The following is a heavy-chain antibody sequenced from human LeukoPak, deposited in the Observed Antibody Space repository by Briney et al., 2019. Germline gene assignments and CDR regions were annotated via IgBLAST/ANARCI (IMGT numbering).Heavy chain of an antibody. D-gene: IGHD1-1*01. J-gene: IGHJ4*02. CDR2: ITDDEDT. CDR3: AKVDYWSPENYFDS. V-gene: IGHV3-23*01. CDR1: GFPFRSYA. Sequence: GGSLRLSCVASGFPFRSYAMTWVRQTPGKGLESVSVITDDEDTYYADSVKGRFTISRDNSQNTVFLQMNSLRVEDTAVYYCAKVDYWSPENYFDSRGQGTLVTVSS.